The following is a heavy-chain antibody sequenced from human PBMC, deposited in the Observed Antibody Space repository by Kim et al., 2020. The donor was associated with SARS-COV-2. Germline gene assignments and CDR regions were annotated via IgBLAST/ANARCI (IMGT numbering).Heavy chain of an antibody. V-gene: IGHV1-3*01. Sequence: ASVKVSCKASGYTFTSYAMHWVRQAPGQRLEWMGWINAGNGNTKYAQKLQGRVTMTTDTSTSTAYMELRSLRSDDTAVYYCARGEYYYGSGSSNWFDPWGQGTLVTVSS. CDR1: GYTFTSYA. D-gene: IGHD3-10*01. CDR3: ARGEYYYGSGSSNWFDP. J-gene: IGHJ5*02. CDR2: INAGNGNT.